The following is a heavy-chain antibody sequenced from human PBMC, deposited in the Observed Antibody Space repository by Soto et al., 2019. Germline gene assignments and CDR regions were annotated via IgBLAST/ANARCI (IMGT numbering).Heavy chain of an antibody. D-gene: IGHD3-3*01. CDR1: GFTFSDYA. Sequence: EVQLLESGGGLVQPGGSLRLSCAASGFTFSDYAMTGVRRAQGRGLEWVFTLSHSGDITYYADSVKGRFTISRDNSRNTLYLKMNSLRAGDTAIYYCTKEKWATIFGVVTTFYDCWGQGTLVTVSS. CDR2: LSHSGDIT. V-gene: IGHV3-23*01. CDR3: TKEKWATIFGVVTTFYDC. J-gene: IGHJ4*02.